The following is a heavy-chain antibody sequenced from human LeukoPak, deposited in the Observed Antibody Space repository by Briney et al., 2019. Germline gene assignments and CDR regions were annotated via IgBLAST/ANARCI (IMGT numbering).Heavy chain of an antibody. CDR3: AREGPSFWSGPDYGMDV. CDR2: IDHGGSA. Sequence: PSETLSLTCAVCGGSFSGYYWSWIRQPPGKGLEWIGEIDHGGSANYNPSLKSRVIISVDTSKNQFSLKLSSVTAADTAVYYCAREGPSFWSGPDYGMDVWGQGTTVTVSS. V-gene: IGHV4-34*01. J-gene: IGHJ6*02. D-gene: IGHD3-3*01. CDR1: GGSFSGYY.